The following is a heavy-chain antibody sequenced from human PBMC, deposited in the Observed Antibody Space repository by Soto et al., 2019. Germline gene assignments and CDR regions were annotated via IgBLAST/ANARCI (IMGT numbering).Heavy chain of an antibody. J-gene: IGHJ4*02. D-gene: IGHD3-22*01. V-gene: IGHV1-69*13. Sequence: SVKVSCKASGGTFSSYAISWVRQAPGQGLEWMGGIIPIFGTANYAQKFQGRVTITADESTSTAYMELSSLRSEDTAVYYFARDSHPHYDSSGYYGLYWGQGTLVTVSS. CDR1: GGTFSSYA. CDR2: IIPIFGTA. CDR3: ARDSHPHYDSSGYYGLY.